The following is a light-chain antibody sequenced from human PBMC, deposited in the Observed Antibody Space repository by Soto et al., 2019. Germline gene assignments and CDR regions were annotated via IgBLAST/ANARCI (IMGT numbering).Light chain of an antibody. V-gene: IGLV1-44*01. CDR2: SNN. J-gene: IGLJ2*01. CDR1: SSNIGSNT. CDR3: AAWDDSLNGVV. Sequence: QSVLTQPPSASGTPGQRVTISCSGSSSNIGSNTVNWYQQLPGTAPKLLIYSNNQRPSGVPDRFSGSKSGTSASLAISGLQSEDAADSYCAAWDDSLNGVVFGGGTKLTVL.